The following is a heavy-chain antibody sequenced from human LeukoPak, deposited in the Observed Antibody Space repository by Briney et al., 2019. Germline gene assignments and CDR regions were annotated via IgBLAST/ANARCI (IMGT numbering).Heavy chain of an antibody. CDR1: GYSISSGYY. D-gene: IGHD6-25*01. CDR3: ARGGQGRIAAADGGFDY. Sequence: SSETLSLTCTVSGYSISSGYYWGWIRQPPGKGLEWIGSICHSGSTYYNPSLKSRVTISVDTSKNQFSLKLSSVTAADTAVYYCARGGQGRIAAADGGFDYWGQGTLVTVSS. J-gene: IGHJ4*02. CDR2: ICHSGST. V-gene: IGHV4-38-2*02.